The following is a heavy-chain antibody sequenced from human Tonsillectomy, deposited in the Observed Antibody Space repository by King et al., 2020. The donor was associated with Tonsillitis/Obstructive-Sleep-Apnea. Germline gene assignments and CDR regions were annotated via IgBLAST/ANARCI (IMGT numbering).Heavy chain of an antibody. CDR2: INHSGST. Sequence: VQLPQWGAGLLKPSETLSLTCGVYGGSFSSHYWSWIRQPPGKGLEWIGEINHSGSTNYNPSLKSRVTISEDTSKNQFSLTLSSVTAADTAVYYCARGNYYCYMDVWGKGTTVTVSS. J-gene: IGHJ6*03. CDR3: ARGNYYCYMDV. CDR1: GGSFSSHY. V-gene: IGHV4-34*01.